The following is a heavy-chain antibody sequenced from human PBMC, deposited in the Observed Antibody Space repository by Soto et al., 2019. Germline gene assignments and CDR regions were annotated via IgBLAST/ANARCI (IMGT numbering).Heavy chain of an antibody. CDR1: GFTFSDYG. J-gene: IGHJ6*02. Sequence: GESLKISCVTSGFTFSDYGFHWVRQAPGKGLDWVAMISFDGNKINYAESVKGRFTISRDPSKNTLYLQMTSLTAEDAAVYYCAIAHSYHHYDMDVWGQGTTVTVSS. D-gene: IGHD2-21*01. CDR3: AIAHSYHHYDMDV. V-gene: IGHV3-33*05. CDR2: ISFDGNKI.